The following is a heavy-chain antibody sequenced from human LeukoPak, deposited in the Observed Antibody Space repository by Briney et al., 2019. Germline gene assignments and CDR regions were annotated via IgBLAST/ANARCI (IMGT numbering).Heavy chain of an antibody. V-gene: IGHV4-38-2*01. D-gene: IGHD6-19*01. CDR2: IYHSGST. Sequence: PSETLSLTCAVSGYSISSDNYWVWIRQPPGQGLECTGGIYHSGSTYYNASLEGRVTMSVDTSRSQFSLSLRPVSAADTSFYYCARQPTVKRGAVASNFDYWGQGILVTVSS. J-gene: IGHJ4*02. CDR3: ARQPTVKRGAVASNFDY. CDR1: GYSISSDNY.